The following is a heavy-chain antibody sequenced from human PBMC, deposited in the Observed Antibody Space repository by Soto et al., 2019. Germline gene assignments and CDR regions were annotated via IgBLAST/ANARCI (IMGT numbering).Heavy chain of an antibody. J-gene: IGHJ4*02. CDR3: ARESDYYDSSGYWYYFDY. CDR2: IYYSGST. Sequence: QVQLQESGPGLVKPSETLSLTCTVSGGSVSSGSYYWSWIRQPPGKGLEWSGYIYYSGSTNYNPSLKSRVTISVDTSKNQFSLKLSSVTAADTAVYYCARESDYYDSSGYWYYFDYWGQGTLVTVSS. V-gene: IGHV4-61*01. D-gene: IGHD3-22*01. CDR1: GGSVSSGSYY.